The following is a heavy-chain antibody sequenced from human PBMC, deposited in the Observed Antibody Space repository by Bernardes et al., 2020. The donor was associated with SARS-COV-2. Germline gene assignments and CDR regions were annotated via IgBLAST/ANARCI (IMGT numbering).Heavy chain of an antibody. Sequence: SETLSLTCSVSGATINTHYWNWIRQSPGKGLEWIGYFFFCSFGITDYNPSLSSRVTISADKSNNQISLKLSSVTAADTATYFCARGPPAYSSYAAPFDFWGRGILVSVSS. CDR2: FFFCSFGIT. CDR3: ARGPPAYSSYAAPFDF. J-gene: IGHJ4*01. CDR1: GATINTHY. D-gene: IGHD3-16*01. V-gene: IGHV4-59*11.